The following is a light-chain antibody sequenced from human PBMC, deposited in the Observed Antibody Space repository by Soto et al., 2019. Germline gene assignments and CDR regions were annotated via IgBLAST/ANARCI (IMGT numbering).Light chain of an antibody. CDR2: FIS. Sequence: DIQMTQSPSSLSASVGDRVTIACRASQSISSYLNWYQQKPGKAPKLLIYFISTLQSGVPSSFSGSGSGTEFTLTISDLQPEDFATYYCQHLHAYPITFGQGTRLEI. CDR1: QSISSY. V-gene: IGKV1-9*01. CDR3: QHLHAYPIT. J-gene: IGKJ5*01.